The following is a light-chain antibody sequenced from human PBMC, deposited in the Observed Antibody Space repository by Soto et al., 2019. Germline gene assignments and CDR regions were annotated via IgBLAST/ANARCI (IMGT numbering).Light chain of an antibody. CDR1: QSVSNK. CDR2: GAS. J-gene: IGKJ1*01. V-gene: IGKV3-15*01. Sequence: EIVMTQSPAPLSVSPGETVSLPCRASQSVSNKLAWVQQKPGQAPRLLVYGASTRATGIPARFSGSGAGTDFTLTITSLQSEDFGVYFCQQYKDWPTTFGQGTKVDIK. CDR3: QQYKDWPTT.